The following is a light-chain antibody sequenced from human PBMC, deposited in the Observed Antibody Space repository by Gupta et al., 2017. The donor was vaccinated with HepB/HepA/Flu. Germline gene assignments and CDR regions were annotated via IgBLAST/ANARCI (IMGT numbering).Light chain of an antibody. CDR2: DVT. V-gene: IGLV2-8*01. Sequence: QSALTQPPSASGSPGQSVTISCTGTSGDIGSFNYVSWYQQHPGKAPKLILYDVTQRPSGVPDRFSGSKSGNTASLTVSGLQPEDEGDYYCCSFGGNNAYIFGTGTKVTVL. CDR3: CSFGGNNAYI. J-gene: IGLJ1*01. CDR1: SGDIGSFNY.